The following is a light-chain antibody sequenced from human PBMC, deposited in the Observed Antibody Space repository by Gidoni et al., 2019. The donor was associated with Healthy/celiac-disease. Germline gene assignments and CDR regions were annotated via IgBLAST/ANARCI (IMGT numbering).Light chain of an antibody. Sequence: EIVMTQSPAPLSLSPGERATLSCRASQRVSSNLAWYQQKPVKAPRLLIYCASTSSTGIPARSIGSGSGTEFTLTISSLQSEDFAVYYCQQYNNWPPYTFGQGTKLEIK. CDR1: QRVSSN. CDR2: CAS. CDR3: QQYNNWPPYT. J-gene: IGKJ2*01. V-gene: IGKV3-15*01.